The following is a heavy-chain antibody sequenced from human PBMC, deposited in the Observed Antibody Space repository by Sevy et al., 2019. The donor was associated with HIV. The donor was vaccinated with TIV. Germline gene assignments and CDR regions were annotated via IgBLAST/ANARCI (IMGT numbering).Heavy chain of an antibody. J-gene: IGHJ5*02. CDR2: INPNSGGT. CDR3: ARDAQLWSSKWLDP. D-gene: IGHD5-18*01. CDR1: GYTFTGYY. V-gene: IGHV1-2*02. Sequence: ASVKVSCKASGYTFTGYYIYWVRQAPGQGLEWMGWINPNSGGTNYAQKFQGRVTMTTDTSINTAYMELSRLRSDDTAVYYCARDAQLWSSKWLDPWGQGTLVTVSS.